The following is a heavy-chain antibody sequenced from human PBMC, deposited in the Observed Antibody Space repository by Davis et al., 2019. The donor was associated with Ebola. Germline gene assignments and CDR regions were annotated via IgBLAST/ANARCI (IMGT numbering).Heavy chain of an antibody. D-gene: IGHD5-12*01. CDR1: GGSISSYY. Sequence: MPSETLSLTCTVSGGSISSYYWSWIRQPPGKGLEWIGYIYYSGSTNYNPSLKRRVTISVDTSKNQFSLKLSSVTAADTAVYYCARDSSGYDYGYYFDYWGQGTLVTVSS. J-gene: IGHJ4*02. CDR2: IYYSGST. V-gene: IGHV4-59*12. CDR3: ARDSSGYDYGYYFDY.